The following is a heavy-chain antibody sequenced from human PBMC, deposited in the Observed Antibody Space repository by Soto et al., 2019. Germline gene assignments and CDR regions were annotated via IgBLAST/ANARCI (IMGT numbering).Heavy chain of an antibody. CDR1: GFTFSTYN. CDR2: IRSGGSAK. V-gene: IGHV3-48*04. CDR3: ARCPIGRDGYNYIWFDP. J-gene: IGHJ5*02. D-gene: IGHD5-12*01. Sequence: PGGSLRLSCAASGFTFSTYNMNWVRQAPGKGLEWLSFIRSGGSAKYYADSVKGRFTISRDNAKNSLHLQMNSLRAEDTAVYYCARCPIGRDGYNYIWFDPWGQGPLVTVSS.